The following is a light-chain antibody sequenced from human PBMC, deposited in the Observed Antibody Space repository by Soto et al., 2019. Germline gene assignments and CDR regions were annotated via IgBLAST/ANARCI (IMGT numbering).Light chain of an antibody. Sequence: DIQMTQSPSSLSASVGDRVTITCRASQSISSYLNWYQQKPGKAPKLLIYAASSLESGVPSRFSGSGSGSDFTLTISSLQPEDFATYYCQQSYITPPGFGQGTKLEIK. CDR3: QQSYITPPG. CDR2: AAS. J-gene: IGKJ2*03. CDR1: QSISSY. V-gene: IGKV1-39*01.